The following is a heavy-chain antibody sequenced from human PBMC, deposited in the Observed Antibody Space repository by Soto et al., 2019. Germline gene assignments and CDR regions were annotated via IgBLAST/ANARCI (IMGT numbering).Heavy chain of an antibody. Sequence: GGSLRLSCAASGFTFRTYWMNWVRQAPGKGLEWVAKINQDGSVKYYVDSVRGRFTISRDNSKNTLYLQMNSLRAEDSALYYCATVPPNFGDYAAGDSWGQGTLVTVSS. CDR3: ATVPPNFGDYAAGDS. CDR2: INQDGSVK. D-gene: IGHD4-17*01. CDR1: GFTFRTYW. V-gene: IGHV3-7*03. J-gene: IGHJ4*02.